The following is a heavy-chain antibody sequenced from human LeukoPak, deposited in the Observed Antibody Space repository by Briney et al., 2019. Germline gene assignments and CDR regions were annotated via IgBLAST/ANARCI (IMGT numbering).Heavy chain of an antibody. J-gene: IGHJ6*03. D-gene: IGHD1-26*01. CDR1: GGSFSGYY. Sequence: SETLSLTCAVYGGSFSGYYWSWIRQPPGKGLEWIGYIYYSGSTNYNPSLKSRVTISVDTSKNQFSLKLSSVTAADTAVYYCARHCRVVGATRAYYYMDVWGKGTTVTISS. CDR2: IYYSGST. V-gene: IGHV4-59*01. CDR3: ARHCRVVGATRAYYYMDV.